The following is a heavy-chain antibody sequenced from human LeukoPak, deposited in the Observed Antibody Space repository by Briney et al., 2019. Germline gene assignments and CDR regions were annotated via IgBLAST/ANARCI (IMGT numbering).Heavy chain of an antibody. CDR3: ARLYYYDSRIDP. J-gene: IGHJ5*02. CDR1: GGSISSGDYY. V-gene: IGHV4-30-4*01. CDR2: MYYSGST. D-gene: IGHD3-22*01. Sequence: SQTLSLTCTVSGGSISSGDYYWSWIRQPPGKGLEWIAYMYYSGSTYYNPSLKSRVTMSADTSKNQLSLKLSSVTAADTAVYYCARLYYYDSRIDPWGQGILVTVSS.